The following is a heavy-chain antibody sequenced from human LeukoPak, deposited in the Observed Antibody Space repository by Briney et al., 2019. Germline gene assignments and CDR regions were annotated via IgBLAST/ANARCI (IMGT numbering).Heavy chain of an antibody. Sequence: GGSLRLSCVASGFTFSSCAMRWVRQVPGKGLEWVSAISGSGGSTYYADSVKGRFTISRDNSMDTLYLQMNSLRAEDTAIYYCTKGQRANSGYYYFDYWGQGTLVTVSS. J-gene: IGHJ4*02. D-gene: IGHD3-3*01. V-gene: IGHV3-23*01. CDR2: ISGSGGST. CDR1: GFTFSSCA. CDR3: TKGQRANSGYYYFDY.